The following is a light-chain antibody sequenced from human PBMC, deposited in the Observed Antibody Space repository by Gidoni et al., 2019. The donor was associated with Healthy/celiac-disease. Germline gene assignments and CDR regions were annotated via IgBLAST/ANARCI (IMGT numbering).Light chain of an antibody. CDR2: GAS. CDR3: QQYGSSPWT. V-gene: IGKV3-20*01. J-gene: IGKJ1*01. Sequence: ELVLTQSPGTLSLSPGERATLSCRASQSVSSSYLAWYQQKPGQAPRLLIYGASSRATGIPDRFSGSGSGKDFTLTISRREPEDFAVYYCQQYGSSPWTFGQGTKVEIK. CDR1: QSVSSSY.